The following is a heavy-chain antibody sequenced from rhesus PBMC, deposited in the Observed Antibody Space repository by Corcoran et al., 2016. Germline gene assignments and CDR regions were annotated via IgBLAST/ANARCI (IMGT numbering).Heavy chain of an antibody. CDR3: TSPDWTGYYAIYFDF. CDR1: GFTFSNVW. CDR2: IKKKSDVATG. J-gene: IGHJ1*01. V-gene: IGHV3-30*01. Sequence: EVQLVESGGGLVQPGGSLRLSCAASGFTFSNVWMNWVCQASGKGLVWVARIKKKSDVATGYCSEYFKIRFDISRDDSQETLFLQRNSMKTERTAVYCCTSPDWTGYYAIYFDFWGQGALVTVST. D-gene: IGHD3-3*01.